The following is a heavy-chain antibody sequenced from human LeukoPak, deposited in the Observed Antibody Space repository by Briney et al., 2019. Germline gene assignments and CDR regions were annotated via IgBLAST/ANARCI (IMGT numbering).Heavy chain of an antibody. Sequence: PGGSLRLSCAASGFSFSSYAMSWVRQAPGKGLEWDSTISGSGGTTYYADSVKGRFTISRDNSKNTLYLQMNSLRAEDTAVYYCAKVSRVLRYFDWPLYFDYWGQGTLVTVSS. J-gene: IGHJ4*02. D-gene: IGHD3-9*01. CDR2: ISGSGGTT. CDR1: GFSFSSYA. CDR3: AKVSRVLRYFDWPLYFDY. V-gene: IGHV3-23*01.